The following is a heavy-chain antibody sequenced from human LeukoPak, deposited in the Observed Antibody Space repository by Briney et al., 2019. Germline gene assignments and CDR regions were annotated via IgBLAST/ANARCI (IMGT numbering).Heavy chain of an antibody. Sequence: GESLKISCKGSGYSFTCYWIGWVRQMPGKGLEWMGIIYPGDSDTRYSPSFQGQVTISADKSISTAYLQWSSLKASDTAMYYCARVVTPRRWHYYYYMDVWGKGTTVTVSS. V-gene: IGHV5-51*01. CDR1: GYSFTCYW. D-gene: IGHD4-23*01. CDR3: ARVVTPRRWHYYYYMDV. CDR2: IYPGDSDT. J-gene: IGHJ6*03.